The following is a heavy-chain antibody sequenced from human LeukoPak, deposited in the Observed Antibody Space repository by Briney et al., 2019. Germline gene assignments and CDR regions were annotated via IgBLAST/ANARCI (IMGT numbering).Heavy chain of an antibody. J-gene: IGHJ4*02. V-gene: IGHV5-51*01. CDR1: GYSFTSYW. Sequence: GESLKISCKGSGYSFTSYWIGWVRQMPGKGLEWMGIIYPGDSDTRYSPSFQGQVTISADKSISTAYLQWSSLKASDTAMYYCARGREYCSSTSCSLDYWGQGTLVTVSS. D-gene: IGHD2-2*01. CDR2: IYPGDSDT. CDR3: ARGREYCSSTSCSLDY.